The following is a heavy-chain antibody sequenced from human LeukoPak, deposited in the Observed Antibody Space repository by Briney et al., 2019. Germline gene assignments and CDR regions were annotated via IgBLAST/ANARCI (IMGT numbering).Heavy chain of an antibody. V-gene: IGHV3-21*04. CDR1: GFTFSSYS. CDR2: ICRSSHYI. Sequence: GGSLRLSCAASGFTFSSYSMNWVRQAPGRGLEWVSSICRSSHYINNPDSMKGRFTISRDNAKNSLYLQMNSLRAEDTAVYYCAKRTGDYFDYWGQGTLVTVS. CDR3: AKRTGDYFDY. D-gene: IGHD3/OR15-3a*01. J-gene: IGHJ4*02.